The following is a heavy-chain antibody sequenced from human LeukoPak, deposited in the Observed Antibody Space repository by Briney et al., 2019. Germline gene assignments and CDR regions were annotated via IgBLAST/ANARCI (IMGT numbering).Heavy chain of an antibody. V-gene: IGHV4-59*01. CDR2: IHYSGST. D-gene: IGHD6-13*01. CDR3: ARDVGSSSSWQYFDY. Sequence: SETLSLTCTVSGGSISSYYWSWIRQPPGKGLEWIGYIHYSGSTNYNPSLRSRVTISVDTSKNQFSPKLTSVTAADTAVYYCARDVGSSSSWQYFDYWGQGTLVTVSS. CDR1: GGSISSYY. J-gene: IGHJ4*02.